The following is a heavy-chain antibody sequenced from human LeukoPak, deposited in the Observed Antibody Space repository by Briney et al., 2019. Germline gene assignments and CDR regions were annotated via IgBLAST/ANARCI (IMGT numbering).Heavy chain of an antibody. CDR2: IIPIFGTA. CDR3: ARVKPHPYDILTGRGFDY. Sequence: SVKVSCKASGGTFSSYAISWVRQAPGQGLEWMGGIIPIFGTANYARKFQGRVTITADESTSTAYMELSSLRSEDTAVYYCARVKPHPYDILTGRGFDYWGQGTLVTVSS. CDR1: GGTFSSYA. D-gene: IGHD3-9*01. J-gene: IGHJ4*02. V-gene: IGHV1-69*13.